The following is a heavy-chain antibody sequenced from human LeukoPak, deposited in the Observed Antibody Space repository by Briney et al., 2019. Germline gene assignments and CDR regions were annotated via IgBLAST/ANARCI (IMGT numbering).Heavy chain of an antibody. J-gene: IGHJ6*03. CDR3: ARSSRVGPLSASDYYYYIDV. D-gene: IGHD1-26*01. Sequence: GASVKVSCKASGYTFTSYAMHWVRQAPGQRLEWMGWINAGNGNTKYSQKFQGRVTITTDESTSTAYMELSSLRSEDTAVYYCARSSRVGPLSASDYYYYIDVWGKGTTVTVSS. CDR1: GYTFTSYA. V-gene: IGHV1-3*01. CDR2: INAGNGNT.